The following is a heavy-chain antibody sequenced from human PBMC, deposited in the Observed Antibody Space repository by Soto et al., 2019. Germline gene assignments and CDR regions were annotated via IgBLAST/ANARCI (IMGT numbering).Heavy chain of an antibody. J-gene: IGHJ6*02. CDR2: IIPLIGTA. D-gene: IGHD4-4*01. CDR1: GGTFSTYG. CDR3: ARVVMTTVPASFYYGLDV. V-gene: IGHV1-69*18. Sequence: QVQPVQSGAEVRKPGSSVTVSCKASGGTFSTYGITWVRQAPGQGLEWMGNIIPLIGTANYAQRFRGRVTITADESTTTAYMELTSLRSEDTAVYYCARVVMTTVPASFYYGLDVWGQWTTVTVSS.